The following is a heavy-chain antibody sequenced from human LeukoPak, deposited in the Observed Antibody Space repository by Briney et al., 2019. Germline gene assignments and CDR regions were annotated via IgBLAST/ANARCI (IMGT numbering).Heavy chain of an antibody. CDR1: GYTFTDYY. D-gene: IGHD3-22*01. V-gene: IGHV1-2*02. J-gene: IGHJ4*02. CDR3: ARDYYDTSGYFDY. Sequence: GASVKVSCKASGYTFTDYYMHWMRQAPGQGLEWMGWINPNSGATNSAQKFQGRVTMTRDTSITTAYMELSRLRSDDTAVYYCARDYYDTSGYFDYWGLGTLLTVSS. CDR2: INPNSGAT.